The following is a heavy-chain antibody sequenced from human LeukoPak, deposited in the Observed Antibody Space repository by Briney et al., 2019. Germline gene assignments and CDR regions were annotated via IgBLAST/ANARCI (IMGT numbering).Heavy chain of an antibody. CDR1: GGSFSGYY. D-gene: IGHD2-2*01. CDR2: INHSGST. Sequence: SETLSLTCAVYGGSFSGYYWTWIRQPPGKGLEWIGEINHSGSTNYNPSLKSRVTISVDTSKNQFSLKLSSVTAADTAVYYCARSRQYQLHYDYWGQGTLVTVSS. V-gene: IGHV4-34*01. CDR3: ARSRQYQLHYDY. J-gene: IGHJ4*02.